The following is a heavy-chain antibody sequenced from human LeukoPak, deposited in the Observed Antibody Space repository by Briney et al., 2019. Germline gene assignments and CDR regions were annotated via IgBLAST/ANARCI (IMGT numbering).Heavy chain of an antibody. D-gene: IGHD4-23*01. CDR1: GGSFSGYY. Sequence: SETLSLTCAVYGGSFSGYYWSWIRQPPGKGLEWIGEINHSGSTNYNPSLKSRVTISVDTSKNQFSLKLSSVTAADTAVYYCARQHTGYGGRPFDYWGQGTLVTVSS. V-gene: IGHV4-34*01. CDR2: INHSGST. CDR3: ARQHTGYGGRPFDY. J-gene: IGHJ4*02.